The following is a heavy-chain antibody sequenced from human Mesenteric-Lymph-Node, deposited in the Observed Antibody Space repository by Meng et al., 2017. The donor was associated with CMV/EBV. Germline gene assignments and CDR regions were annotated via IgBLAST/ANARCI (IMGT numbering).Heavy chain of an antibody. CDR1: GGSISSYY. V-gene: IGHV4-59*01. D-gene: IGHD4-11*01. Sequence: SETLSLTCTVSGGSISSYYWSWIRQPPGKGLEWIGYIYYSGSTNYNPSLKSRVTMSLDMSDNQFSLKLRSVTAADTAVYYCATYDYSNSYYYGLDVWGQGTTVTVSS. J-gene: IGHJ6*02. CDR3: ATYDYSNSYYYGLDV. CDR2: IYYSGST.